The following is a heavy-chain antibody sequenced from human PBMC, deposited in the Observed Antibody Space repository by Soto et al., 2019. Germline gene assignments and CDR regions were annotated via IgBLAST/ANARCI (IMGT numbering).Heavy chain of an antibody. D-gene: IGHD6-6*01. CDR3: ARDRALARIAAHLGYYYYGMDV. CDR1: GYTFTSYG. V-gene: IGHV1-18*04. CDR2: ISAYNGNT. Sequence: ASVKGSCKASGYTFTSYGISWGRQSPGQGLEWMGWISAYNGNTNYAQKLQGRVTMTTDTSTSTAYMELRSLRSDDTAVYYCARDRALARIAAHLGYYYYGMDVWGQGTTVTVSS. J-gene: IGHJ6*02.